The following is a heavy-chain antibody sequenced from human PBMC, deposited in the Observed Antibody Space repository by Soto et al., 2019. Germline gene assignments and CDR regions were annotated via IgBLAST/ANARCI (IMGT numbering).Heavy chain of an antibody. CDR1: GFTFSSYA. Sequence: QVQLVESGGGVVQPGRSLRLSCAASGFTFSSYAMHWVRQAPGKGLEWVAVISYDGSNKYYADSVKGRFTISRDNSKNTLYLQMNSLRAEDTAVYYCAREGGSGYFDCWGQGTLVTVSS. J-gene: IGHJ4*02. V-gene: IGHV3-30-3*01. CDR2: ISYDGSNK. D-gene: IGHD3-16*01. CDR3: AREGGSGYFDC.